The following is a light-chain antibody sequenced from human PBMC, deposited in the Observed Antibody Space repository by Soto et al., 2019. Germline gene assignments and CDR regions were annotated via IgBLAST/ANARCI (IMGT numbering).Light chain of an antibody. CDR1: QGISST. Sequence: AIQLTQSPSSLSASVGDRVTITCRASQGISSTLAWYQQKPGKAPKLLIYHASSLESGVPSRFSGSGSGTDFTLTISSLQPEDFAACYCQQFNSYPITFGQGTRLDIK. CDR3: QQFNSYPIT. CDR2: HAS. V-gene: IGKV1-13*02. J-gene: IGKJ5*01.